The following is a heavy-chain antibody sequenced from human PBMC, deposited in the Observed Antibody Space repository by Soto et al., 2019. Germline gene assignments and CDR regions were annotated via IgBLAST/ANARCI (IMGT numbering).Heavy chain of an antibody. CDR1: GFTFSSYG. CDR3: AKDLSAGITMVRGDSDY. D-gene: IGHD3-10*01. V-gene: IGHV3-30*18. Sequence: GGSLRLSCAASGFTFSSYGMHWVRQAPGKGLEWVAVISYDVSNKYYADSVKGRFTISRDNSKNTLYLQMNSLRAEDTAVYYCAKDLSAGITMVRGDSDYWGQGTPVTVSS. J-gene: IGHJ4*02. CDR2: ISYDVSNK.